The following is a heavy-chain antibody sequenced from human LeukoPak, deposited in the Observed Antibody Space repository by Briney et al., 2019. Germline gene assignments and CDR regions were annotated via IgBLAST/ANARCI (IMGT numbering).Heavy chain of an antibody. J-gene: IGHJ3*02. D-gene: IGHD4-17*01. CDR1: GFTFSAYA. CDR2: IRGGGGSA. V-gene: IGHV3-23*01. CDR3: ARDPNGDYIGAFDM. Sequence: PGGSLRLSCTASGFTFSAYAMMWVRQAPGKGPEWVSAIRGGGGSAFYADSVKGRFTISRDNSKYTLFLQMNSLRAEDTAVYYCARDPNGDYIGAFDMWGSGTMVTVSS.